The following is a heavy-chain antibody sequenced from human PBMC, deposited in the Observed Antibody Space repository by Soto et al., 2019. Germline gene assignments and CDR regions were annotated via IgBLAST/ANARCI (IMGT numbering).Heavy chain of an antibody. CDR3: AKGLPEITISAGGDY. CDR2: IRANGSST. Sequence: PGGSLRLSCAASGFIFGSKFMYWVRQAPGKGLVWVSVIRANGSSTAYADSVKGRFTISRDNSKNTLYLQMNSLRAEDTAVYYCAKGLPEITISAGGDYWGQGTLVTVSS. J-gene: IGHJ4*02. CDR1: GFIFGSKF. D-gene: IGHD3-9*01. V-gene: IGHV3-74*01.